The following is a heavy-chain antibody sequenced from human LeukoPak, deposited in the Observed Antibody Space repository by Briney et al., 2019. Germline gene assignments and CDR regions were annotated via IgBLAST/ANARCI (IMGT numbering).Heavy chain of an antibody. V-gene: IGHV3-30-3*01. J-gene: IGHJ4*02. CDR2: ISYDGSNK. Sequence: GGSLRLSCAASGFTFSSYAMHWVRQAPGKGLEWVAVISYDGSNKYYADSVKGRFTISRDNSKNTLYLQMNSLRAEDTAVYYCAKVPHSWGLFDSWGQGTLVTVSS. CDR3: AKVPHSWGLFDS. CDR1: GFTFSSYA. D-gene: IGHD3-16*01.